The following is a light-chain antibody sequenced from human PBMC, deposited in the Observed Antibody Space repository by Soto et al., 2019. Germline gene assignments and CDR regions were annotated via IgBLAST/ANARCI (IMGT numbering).Light chain of an antibody. CDR1: QHISGW. CDR3: QQANNFPRT. Sequence: DIQMTQSPSSVSASVGDRVTITCRASQHISGWLAWYQQKPGKAPNLLIYAASSLQGGVPSRFSGSGSGTDFTLTISSLQPADFATYYCQQANNFPRTFGGGTKVEIE. CDR2: AAS. V-gene: IGKV1-12*01. J-gene: IGKJ4*01.